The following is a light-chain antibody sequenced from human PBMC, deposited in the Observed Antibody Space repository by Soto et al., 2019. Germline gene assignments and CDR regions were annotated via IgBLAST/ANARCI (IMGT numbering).Light chain of an antibody. Sequence: EIVLTQSPGTLSLSPGERATLSCRASQSLSSIYLAWYQQKPGQAPRLLIYGASSRATGIPDRFSGSGSGTDVTLTISRLEPEDFAVYYCQQYGSSPWTFGQGTKVEIK. J-gene: IGKJ1*01. CDR1: QSLSSIY. CDR2: GAS. CDR3: QQYGSSPWT. V-gene: IGKV3-20*01.